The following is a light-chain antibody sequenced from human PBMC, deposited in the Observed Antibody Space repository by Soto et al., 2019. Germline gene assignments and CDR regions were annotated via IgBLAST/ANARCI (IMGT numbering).Light chain of an antibody. CDR1: QSISSD. CDR3: QQSYSAPVT. V-gene: IGKV1-39*01. CDR2: AAS. J-gene: IGKJ2*01. Sequence: DIHMTQSPSSLSASIGDRVTITCRASQSISSDLNWFQQKPGEAPKLLIQAASSLQSGVPSRFSGSGSGTDFTLTINSLQPEDCAVYYCQQSYSAPVTFGQGTKL.